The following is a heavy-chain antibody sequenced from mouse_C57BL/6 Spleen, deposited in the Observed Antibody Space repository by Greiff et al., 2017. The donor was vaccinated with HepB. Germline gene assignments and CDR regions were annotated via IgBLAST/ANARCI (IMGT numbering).Heavy chain of an antibody. Sequence: EAGGGLVQPKGSLKLSCAASGFSFNTYAMNWVRQAPGKGLEWVARIRSKSNNYATYYADSVKDRFTISRDDSESMLYLQMNNLITEDTAMYYCVRRDYFDYWGQGTTLTVSS. CDR3: VRRDYFDY. J-gene: IGHJ2*01. CDR2: IRSKSNNYAT. V-gene: IGHV10-1*01. CDR1: GFSFNTYA.